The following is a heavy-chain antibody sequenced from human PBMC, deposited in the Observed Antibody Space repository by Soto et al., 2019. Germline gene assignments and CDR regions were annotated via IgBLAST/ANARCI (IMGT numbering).Heavy chain of an antibody. CDR2: IYHSGST. CDR3: ARGHYYDSSGYN. D-gene: IGHD3-22*01. CDR1: SGSISSSNW. V-gene: IGHV4-4*02. Sequence: SETLSLTCAVSSGSISSSNWWSWVRQPPGKGLEWIGEIYHSGSTNYNPSLKSRVTISVDTSKNQFSLKLSSVTAADTAVYYCARGHYYDSSGYNWGQGTLVTVSS. J-gene: IGHJ4*02.